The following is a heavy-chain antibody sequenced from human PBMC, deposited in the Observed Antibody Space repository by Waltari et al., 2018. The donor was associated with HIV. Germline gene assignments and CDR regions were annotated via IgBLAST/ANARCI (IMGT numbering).Heavy chain of an antibody. CDR3: ARDRGASDI. CDR2: VHYSGAT. D-gene: IGHD6-25*01. CDR1: GGSISSGRYY. V-gene: IGHV4-61*01. Sequence: QVQLQESGPGLLKPSETLSLTCNVSGGSISSGRYYWSWIRQAPGKGLEWVGYVHYSGATSYNPSLRSRVTISLDMSKTRFSLRLTSVTAADTALYVCARDRGASDIWGQGIMVTVSS. J-gene: IGHJ3*02.